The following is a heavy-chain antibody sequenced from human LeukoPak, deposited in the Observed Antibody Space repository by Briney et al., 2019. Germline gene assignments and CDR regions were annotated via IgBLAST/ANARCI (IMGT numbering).Heavy chain of an antibody. Sequence: PGGSLRLSCAASGFTFDDYAMHWVRQAPGKGLEWVSGISGGGLSTYYARSVKGRFTISRDTSKNTFYLEMNSLGADDTALYYCAKDRISGQGGAARILDYWGQGILVTVSS. V-gene: IGHV3-23*01. D-gene: IGHD6-6*01. CDR1: GFTFDDYA. J-gene: IGHJ4*02. CDR2: ISGGGLST. CDR3: AKDRISGQGGAARILDY.